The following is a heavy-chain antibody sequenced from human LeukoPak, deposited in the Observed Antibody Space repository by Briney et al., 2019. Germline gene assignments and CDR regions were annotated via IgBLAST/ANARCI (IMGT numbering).Heavy chain of an antibody. CDR2: ISSGGGTI. D-gene: IGHD6-13*01. J-gene: IGHJ4*02. V-gene: IGHV3-48*03. CDR3: ASIAAVAARGVY. CDR1: GFTFSSYE. Sequence: GGSLRLSCAASGFTFSSYEMNWVRQAPGKGLEWVSYISSGGGTIYYADSVKGRFTISRDNAKNSLYLQMNSLRAEDTDVYYCASIAAVAARGVYWGQGTLVTVSS.